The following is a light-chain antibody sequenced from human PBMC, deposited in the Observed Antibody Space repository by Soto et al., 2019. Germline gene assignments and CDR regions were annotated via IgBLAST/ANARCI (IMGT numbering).Light chain of an antibody. J-gene: IGKJ1*01. CDR2: DAS. Sequence: EIVLTQSTGTLSLSPGERATLSCRASQSVSVHLAWYQQKPGQAPRLLIYDASNRAPGIPARFSGSGSGTDFTLTISSLEPEDFAVYHCVQRTTWPWTCGQGSKVEIK. CDR1: QSVSVH. CDR3: VQRTTWPWT. V-gene: IGKV3-11*01.